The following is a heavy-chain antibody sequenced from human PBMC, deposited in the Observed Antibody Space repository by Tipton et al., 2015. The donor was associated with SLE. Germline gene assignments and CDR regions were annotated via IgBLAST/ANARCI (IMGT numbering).Heavy chain of an antibody. D-gene: IGHD4-23*01. CDR2: INHGGST. CDR1: GGSFSGYY. CDR3: ARVHDYGGYFDY. V-gene: IGHV4-34*01. Sequence: TLSLTCAVYGGSFSGYYWSWIRQPPGKGLEWIGEINHGGSTNYNPSLKSRVTISVDTSKNQFSLKLSSVTAADTAVYYCARVHDYGGYFDYWGQGTLVTVSS. J-gene: IGHJ4*02.